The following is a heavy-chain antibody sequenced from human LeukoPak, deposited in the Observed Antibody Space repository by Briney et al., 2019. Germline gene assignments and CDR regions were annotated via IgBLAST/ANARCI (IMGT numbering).Heavy chain of an antibody. CDR2: INHSGST. CDR1: GGSFSGYY. CDR3: ARDSRGEYFDY. Sequence: PSETLSLTCGVYGGSFSGYYWSWLRQPPGKGLEWIGEINHSGSTNYNSSLKSRVTISVDTSKNQFSLKLSSVTAADTAVYYCARDSRGEYFDYWGQGTLVTVSS. D-gene: IGHD3-10*01. J-gene: IGHJ4*02. V-gene: IGHV4-34*01.